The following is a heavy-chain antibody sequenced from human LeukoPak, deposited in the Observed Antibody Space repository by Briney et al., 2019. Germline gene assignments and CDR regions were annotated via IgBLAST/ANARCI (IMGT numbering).Heavy chain of an antibody. V-gene: IGHV4-31*03. CDR1: GGSISSGGYY. CDR2: IYYSGST. CDR3: ARDRAAAGTIDY. J-gene: IGHJ4*02. D-gene: IGHD6-13*01. Sequence: ESSETLSLTCTVSGGSISSGGYYWSWIRQHPGKGLEWIGYIYYSGSTYYNPSLKSRVTISVDTSKNQFSLKLSSVTAADTAVYYCARDRAAAGTIDYWGQGTLVTVSS.